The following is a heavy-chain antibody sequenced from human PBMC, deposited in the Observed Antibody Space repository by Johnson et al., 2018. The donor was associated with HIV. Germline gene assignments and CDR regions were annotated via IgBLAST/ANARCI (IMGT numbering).Heavy chain of an antibody. CDR3: AKDVFYSYVRDAFDL. CDR2: INWNGGST. Sequence: VQLVESGGGVVQPGRSLRLSCAASGFTFDDYGMSWVRQAPVKGLEWVSGINWNGGSTGYADSVKGRFTISRENAKNSLYLQMNSLRAEDTALYYCAKDVFYSYVRDAFDLWGQGTMVTVSS. V-gene: IGHV3-20*04. CDR1: GFTFDDYG. J-gene: IGHJ3*01. D-gene: IGHD5-18*01.